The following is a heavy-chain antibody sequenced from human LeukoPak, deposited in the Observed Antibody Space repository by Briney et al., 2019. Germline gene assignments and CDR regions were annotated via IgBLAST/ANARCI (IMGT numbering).Heavy chain of an antibody. D-gene: IGHD2-2*01. J-gene: IGHJ3*02. Sequence: ASQTLSLTCTVSGVSITSDKYYWSWFRQRPGKGLEWIVYMYYSGTPSYNPSLKSRVSISVDTSRSHFSLKLSSVTAADTAVYYCATPFCGTISCLDVFDIWSQGTMVTVSS. CDR3: ATPFCGTISCLDVFDI. CDR2: MYYSGTP. V-gene: IGHV4-31*03. CDR1: GVSITSDKYY.